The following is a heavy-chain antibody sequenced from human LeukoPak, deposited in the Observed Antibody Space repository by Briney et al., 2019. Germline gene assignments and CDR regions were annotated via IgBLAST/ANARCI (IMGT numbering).Heavy chain of an antibody. CDR3: ARLGDIGSYDDAFDT. J-gene: IGHJ3*02. V-gene: IGHV4-59*08. D-gene: IGHD1-26*01. CDR2: IYYSGST. CDR1: YY. Sequence: YYWSWIRQPPGKGLEWIGDIYYSGSTNYNPSLKSRVTISVDTSKKQFSLKRRYVTAADTAVYYCARLGDIGSYDDAFDTWGQGTMVTVSS.